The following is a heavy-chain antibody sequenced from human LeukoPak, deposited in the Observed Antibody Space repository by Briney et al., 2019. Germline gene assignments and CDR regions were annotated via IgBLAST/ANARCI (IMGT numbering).Heavy chain of an antibody. V-gene: IGHV1-46*01. CDR3: ARAGYSSSSITLGY. CDR2: INPSDGST. Sequence: ASVNVSCKASGYTFTNYYIHWVRQAPGQGLEWMGIINPSDGSTSYAQKFQGRVTVTRDTSTSTVYMELSSLRSEDTAVYYCARAGYSSSSITLGYWGQGTLVTVSS. D-gene: IGHD6-6*01. CDR1: GYTFTNYY. J-gene: IGHJ4*02.